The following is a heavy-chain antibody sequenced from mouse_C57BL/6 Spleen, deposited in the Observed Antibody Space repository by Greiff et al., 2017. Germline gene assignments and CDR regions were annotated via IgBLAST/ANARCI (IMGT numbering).Heavy chain of an antibody. D-gene: IGHD2-3*01. CDR2: IDPENGDT. CDR1: GFNIKDDY. V-gene: IGHV14-4*01. CDR3: TTFDGYCAY. J-gene: IGHJ3*01. Sequence: EVQLQQSGAELVRPGASVKLSCTASGFNIKDDYMHWVKQRPEQGLEWIGWIDPENGDTEYASKFQGKATITADTSSNTAYLQLSSLTSEDTAVYYCTTFDGYCAYWGQGTLVTVSA.